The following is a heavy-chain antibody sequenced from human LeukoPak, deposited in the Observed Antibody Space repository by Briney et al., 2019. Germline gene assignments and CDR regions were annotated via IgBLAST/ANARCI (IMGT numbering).Heavy chain of an antibody. Sequence: PGGSLRLSCAASGFIFSSSGMHRVRQAPGKGPEWVAFTRFDDSYKAYGDSVKGRFTISRDNSKNTLYLQMDSLRSDDTAVYYCAKSSAGITWFDPWGQGTLVTVSS. CDR2: TRFDDSYK. V-gene: IGHV3-30*02. D-gene: IGHD1-1*01. J-gene: IGHJ5*02. CDR1: GFIFSSSG. CDR3: AKSSAGITWFDP.